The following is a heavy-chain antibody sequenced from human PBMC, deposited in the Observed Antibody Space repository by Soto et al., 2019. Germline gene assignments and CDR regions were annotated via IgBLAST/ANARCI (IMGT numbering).Heavy chain of an antibody. V-gene: IGHV3-21*01. CDR2: INENGRNT. J-gene: IGHJ4*02. CDR3: ARDPSPDY. CDR1: GFTFSKNG. Sequence: GGSLRLSCAASGFTFSKNGMSWVRQAPGKGLEWVSSINENGRNTHYADSVKGRFTISRDNAKNSLYLQMNSLRAEDTAVYYCARDPSPDYWGQGTLVTVSS.